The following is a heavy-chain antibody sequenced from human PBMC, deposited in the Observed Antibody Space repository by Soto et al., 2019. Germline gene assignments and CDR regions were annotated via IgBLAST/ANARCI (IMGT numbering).Heavy chain of an antibody. CDR1: GGSISSSSYY. D-gene: IGHD1-1*01. CDR2: INYSGST. V-gene: IGHV4-39*01. CDR3: ARQAGGSGRERRFDY. Sequence: SETLSLTCTVSGGSISSSSYYWGWIRQPPGKGLEWIGSINYSGSTYYNPSLKSRVTIAVDTSKNQFSLKLSSVTAADTAVYYCARQAGGSGRERRFDYWGQGTLVTVSS. J-gene: IGHJ4*02.